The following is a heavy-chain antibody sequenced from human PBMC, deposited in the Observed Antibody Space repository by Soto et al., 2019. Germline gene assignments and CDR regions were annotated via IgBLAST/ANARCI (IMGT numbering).Heavy chain of an antibody. CDR2: IIPIYGIA. V-gene: IGHV1-69*01. D-gene: IGHD1-26*01. J-gene: IGHJ6*02. CDR3: AKDRRADWESYYYYAMDV. Sequence: QVQLVQSGAEVKKPGSSVKVSCKASGGTFSSFTISWVRQAPGQGLEWMGGIIPIYGIANYAQKFQGRVTITADASPRTAYMELSSLRSEDTAVYYCAKDRRADWESYYYYAMDVWGQGTTVTVSS. CDR1: GGTFSSFT.